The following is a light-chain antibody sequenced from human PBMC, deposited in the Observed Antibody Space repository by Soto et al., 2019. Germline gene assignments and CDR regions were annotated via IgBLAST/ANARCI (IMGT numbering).Light chain of an antibody. CDR2: GAS. CDR1: QGIGST. CDR3: HRYNNWALT. V-gene: IGKV3-15*01. J-gene: IGKJ4*01. Sequence: EIVMTQSQATLSVSPGERATLSCRASQGIGSTLAGSQQKPGQPPRLLIYGASTRATGVPARLSGSRYGTEFTLTINSLQAEDFEVYCCHRYNNWALTFCGGTKVEIK.